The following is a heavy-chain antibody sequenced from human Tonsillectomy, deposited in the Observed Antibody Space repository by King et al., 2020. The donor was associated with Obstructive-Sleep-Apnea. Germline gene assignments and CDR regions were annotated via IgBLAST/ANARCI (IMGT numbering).Heavy chain of an antibody. CDR3: ARCGGSYNRFDY. D-gene: IGHD1-26*01. V-gene: IGHV4-31*03. Sequence: QLQESGPGLVKPSQTLSLTCTVFGGSISSGRYYWSWIRQHPGKGLEWIGYIYYSGSTYYNPSLKSRVTISVDTSKNQFSLKLSSVTAADTAVYYCARCGGSYNRFDYWGQGTLVTVSS. CDR2: IYYSGST. J-gene: IGHJ4*02. CDR1: GGSISSGRYY.